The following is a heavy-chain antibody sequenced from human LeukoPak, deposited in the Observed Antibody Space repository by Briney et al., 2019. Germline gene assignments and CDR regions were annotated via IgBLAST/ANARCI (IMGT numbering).Heavy chain of an antibody. CDR3: ARDPNGDYIGTFDM. V-gene: IGHV3-23*01. D-gene: IGHD4-17*01. CDR1: GFTFSSYA. Sequence: GGSLRLSCAASGFTFSSYAMTWVRQAPGKGLEWVSSISGSGGSTQYADSVQGQFAISRDNSKNTLYLQMNSLRVEDTAVYFCARDPNGDYIGTFDMWGRGTMVSVSS. J-gene: IGHJ3*02. CDR2: ISGSGGST.